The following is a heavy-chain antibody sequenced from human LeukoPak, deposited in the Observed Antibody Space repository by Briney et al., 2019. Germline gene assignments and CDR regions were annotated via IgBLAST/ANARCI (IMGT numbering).Heavy chain of an antibody. CDR2: IGSNGVDT. V-gene: IGHV3-23*01. CDR3: VRAYTTSGTYSEP. Sequence: QPGGSLRLSCTAAGFTFSTYAMGWARQAPGKGLEWVSGIGSNGVDTYYADSAKGRFTISRDNSKNTVYLQMNSLRAEDTALYYCVRAYTTSGTYSEPWGQGTLVTVSS. CDR1: GFTFSTYA. D-gene: IGHD1-1*01. J-gene: IGHJ4*02.